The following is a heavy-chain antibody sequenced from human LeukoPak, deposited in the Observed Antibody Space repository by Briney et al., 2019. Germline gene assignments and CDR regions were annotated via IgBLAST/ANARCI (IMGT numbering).Heavy chain of an antibody. CDR2: ISEGGGNT. D-gene: IGHD6-19*01. J-gene: IGHJ3*02. CDR3: AKDDGWLVREDGFDM. CDR1: GFIFSAYA. Sequence: PGGSLRLSCAASGFIFSAYAMTWVRQAPGKGLEWVSGISEGGGNTYYADSVRGRFTISRDNSKNTLYLQMNSLRAEDTAVYYCAKDDGWLVREDGFDMWGQGTMVTVSS. V-gene: IGHV3-23*01.